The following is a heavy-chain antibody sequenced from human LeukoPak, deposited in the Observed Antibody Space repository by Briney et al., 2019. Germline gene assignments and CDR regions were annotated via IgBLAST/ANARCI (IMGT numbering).Heavy chain of an antibody. Sequence: ASVKVSCKASGYTFTGYYMHWVRHAPGQGLEWRGWINPNSGGTNYAQNFQGRVTMTRDTSISTAYMELSRLRSDDTAVYYCARDPQTNYFDYWGQGTLVTVSS. J-gene: IGHJ4*02. CDR1: GYTFTGYY. CDR2: INPNSGGT. D-gene: IGHD1-7*01. V-gene: IGHV1-2*02. CDR3: ARDPQTNYFDY.